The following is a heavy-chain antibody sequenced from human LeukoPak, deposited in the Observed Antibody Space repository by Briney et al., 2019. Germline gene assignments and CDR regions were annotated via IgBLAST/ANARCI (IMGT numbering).Heavy chain of an antibody. CDR3: AREEEWERRGELDFDY. CDR1: GGTFSSYA. CDR2: TIPILGIA. Sequence: SVKVSCKASGGTFSSYAISWVRQAPGQGLEWMGRTIPILGIANYAQKFQGRVTITADKSTSTAYMELSSLRSEDTAVYYCAREEEWERRGELDFDYWGQGTLVTVSS. J-gene: IGHJ4*02. D-gene: IGHD1-1*01. V-gene: IGHV1-69*04.